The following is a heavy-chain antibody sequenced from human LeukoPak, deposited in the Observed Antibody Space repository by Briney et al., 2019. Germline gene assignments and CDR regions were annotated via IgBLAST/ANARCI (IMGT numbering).Heavy chain of an antibody. D-gene: IGHD6-13*01. V-gene: IGHV3-64D*09. CDR3: VKGLYSSSRNWFDS. Sequence: TGGSLRLSRSASGFTFSVYAMHWVRQARGKGLEYVSGISSTGDNTYYADSVKGRFTISRDNSKNTMSLLMSSLRPEDTAVYYCVKGLYSSSRNWFDSWGQGTLVTVSS. J-gene: IGHJ5*02. CDR1: GFTFSVYA. CDR2: ISSTGDNT.